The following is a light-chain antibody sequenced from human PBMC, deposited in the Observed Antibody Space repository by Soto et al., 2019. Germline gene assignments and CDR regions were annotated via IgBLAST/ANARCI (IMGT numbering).Light chain of an antibody. CDR1: SSDVGGYNY. V-gene: IGLV2-14*01. J-gene: IGLJ1*01. CDR3: SSYTISNTLV. Sequence: QSLLTQPASVSGSPGQSITISCTGTSSDVGGYNYVSWYQQYPGKAPKLMIYDVSNRPSGVSNRFSGSKSGNTASLTISGLQAEDEADYYCSSYTISNTLVFGSGTKVTVL. CDR2: DVS.